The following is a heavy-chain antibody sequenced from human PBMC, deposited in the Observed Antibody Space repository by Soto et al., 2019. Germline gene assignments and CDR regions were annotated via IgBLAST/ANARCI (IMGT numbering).Heavy chain of an antibody. D-gene: IGHD3-10*01. CDR1: GFPFTTYG. J-gene: IGHJ4*02. Sequence: QVQLVESGGGVVQPGRSLRLSCAASGFPFTTYGMHWVREGPGKGLEWVAVISYDGSNTYYADSVKGRFTISIDNSKNTLYLQMNSLRPEDTALYDCVGGQYYLDYRGQGTLVTVSS. V-gene: IGHV3-30*03. CDR3: VGGQYYLDY. CDR2: ISYDGSNT.